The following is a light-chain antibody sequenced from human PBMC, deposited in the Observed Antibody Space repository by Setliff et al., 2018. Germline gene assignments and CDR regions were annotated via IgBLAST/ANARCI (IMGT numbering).Light chain of an antibody. CDR1: SSDVGAYDL. V-gene: IGLV2-8*01. CDR2: EVS. CDR3: SSYAGSNNLV. J-gene: IGLJ2*01. Sequence: QSALTQPASVSGSPGQSITIPCSGTSSDVGAYDLVSWYKQHPGKAPKLMIYEVSKRPSGVPDRLSASKSGNTASLTVSGLQPEDEADYYCSSYAGSNNLVFGGGTK.